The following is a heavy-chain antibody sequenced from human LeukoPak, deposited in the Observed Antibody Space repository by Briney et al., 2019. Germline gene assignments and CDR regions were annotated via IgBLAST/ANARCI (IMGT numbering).Heavy chain of an antibody. CDR2: IYYSVST. Sequence: PSETLSLTCTVSGGSISSYYWSWIRQPPGKGLEWIGYIYYSVSTNYNASLKSRVTISVDTSKNQFSLKLSSVTAADTAVYYCAAKKSGTYEPFDYWGQGTLVTVSS. J-gene: IGHJ4*02. D-gene: IGHD1-26*01. CDR1: GGSISSYY. V-gene: IGHV4-59*01. CDR3: AAKKSGTYEPFDY.